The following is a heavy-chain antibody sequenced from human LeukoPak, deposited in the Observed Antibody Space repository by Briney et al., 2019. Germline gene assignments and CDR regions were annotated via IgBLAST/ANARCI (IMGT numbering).Heavy chain of an antibody. D-gene: IGHD5-18*01. V-gene: IGHV3-23*01. CDR2: ISGSGGST. CDR1: GFTFSSYA. Sequence: PGGSLRLSCSASGFTFSSYAMSWVRQAPGKGLEGGSAISGSGGSTYYAASVKGSFPISRDNSKNTLYLQMNSLRAEDTSVYYCAKGGYSYGYAFDYWGQGTLVTVLS. CDR3: AKGGYSYGYAFDY. J-gene: IGHJ4*02.